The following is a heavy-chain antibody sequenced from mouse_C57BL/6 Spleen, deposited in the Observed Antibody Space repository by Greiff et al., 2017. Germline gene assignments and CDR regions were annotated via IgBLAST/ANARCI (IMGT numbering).Heavy chain of an antibody. Sequence: VKLQESGPELVKPGASVKLSCKASGYTFTSYDINWVKQRPGQGLEWIGWIYPRDGSTKYNEKFKGKATLTVDTSSSTAYMGLHSLTSEDSAVYFCARFERIYYDYDVSWFAYWGQGTLVTVSA. J-gene: IGHJ3*01. CDR2: IYPRDGST. V-gene: IGHV1-85*01. CDR3: ARFERIYYDYDVSWFAY. D-gene: IGHD2-4*01. CDR1: GYTFTSYD.